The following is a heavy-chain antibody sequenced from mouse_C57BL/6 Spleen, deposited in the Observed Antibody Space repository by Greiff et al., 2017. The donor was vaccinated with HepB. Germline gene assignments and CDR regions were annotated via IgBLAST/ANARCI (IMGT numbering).Heavy chain of an antibody. Sequence: EVKLVESGGGLVKPGGSLKLSFAASGFTFSDYGMHWVRQAPEKGLEWVAYISSGSSTIYYADTVKGRFTISRDNAKNTLFLQMTSLRSEDTAMYYCARRSFFYYGSSSYWYFDVWGTGTTVTVSS. CDR1: GFTFSDYG. D-gene: IGHD1-1*01. CDR2: ISSGSSTI. J-gene: IGHJ1*03. CDR3: ARRSFFYYGSSSYWYFDV. V-gene: IGHV5-17*01.